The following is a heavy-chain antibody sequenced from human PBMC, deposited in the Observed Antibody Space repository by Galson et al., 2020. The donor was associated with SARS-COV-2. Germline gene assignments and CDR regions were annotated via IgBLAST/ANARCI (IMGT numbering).Heavy chain of an antibody. V-gene: IGHV3-9*01. CDR2: ITWNSDSK. CDR1: GITFEASA. Sequence: GGSLRLSCVASGITFEASAMHWVRQAPGKSLEWISGITWNSDSKVYAGSVKGRFTISRDNVKNSLYLEMNSLRSEDTALYYCAKDRGWYGAFDLWGHGTMVTVSS. CDR3: AKDRGWYGAFDL. J-gene: IGHJ3*01. D-gene: IGHD6-19*01.